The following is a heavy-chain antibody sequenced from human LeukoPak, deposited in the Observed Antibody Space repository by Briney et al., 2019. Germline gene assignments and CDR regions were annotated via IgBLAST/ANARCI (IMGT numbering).Heavy chain of an antibody. CDR1: XXTFXSYX. Sequence: PGGSLRLSCAASXXTFXSYXMXWVXXAXGXXLXWVALIWSDGSNKYYADSVKXRFTISRDNSENTLYLQMNSLRAEDTAVXYCXRRQGAAFDIWGQGTMVTVSS. CDR2: IWSDGSNK. J-gene: IGHJ3*02. CDR3: XRRQGAAFDI. D-gene: IGHD4/OR15-4a*01. V-gene: IGHV3-33*01.